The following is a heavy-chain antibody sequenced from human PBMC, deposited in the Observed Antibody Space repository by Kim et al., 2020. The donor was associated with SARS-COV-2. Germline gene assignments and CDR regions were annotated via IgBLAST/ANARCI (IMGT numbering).Heavy chain of an antibody. V-gene: IGHV3-23*01. CDR2: ISGSGGST. CDR3: AKHVDYGDYPTFGY. J-gene: IGHJ4*02. Sequence: GGSLRLSCAASGFTFSNFAMSWVRQAPGKGLEWVSSISGSGGSTHYADSVKGRFTISRDNSKNTLHLQMNSLRAEDTAVYYCAKHVDYGDYPTFGYWGQGTLVTVSS. CDR1: GFTFSNFA. D-gene: IGHD4-17*01.